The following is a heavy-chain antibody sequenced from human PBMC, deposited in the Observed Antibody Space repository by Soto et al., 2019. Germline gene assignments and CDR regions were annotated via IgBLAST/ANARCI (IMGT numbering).Heavy chain of an antibody. V-gene: IGHV4-59*01. CDR2: IYYSGST. D-gene: IGHD6-25*01. Sequence: SETLSLTCTVSGGSISSYYWSWIRQPPGKGLEWIGYIYYSGSTNYNPSLKSRVAISVDTSKNQFHLKLSSVTAADTDVYYCAREISAYSSGWGFDYWGKGTLVTVSS. J-gene: IGHJ4*02. CDR3: AREISAYSSGWGFDY. CDR1: GGSISSYY.